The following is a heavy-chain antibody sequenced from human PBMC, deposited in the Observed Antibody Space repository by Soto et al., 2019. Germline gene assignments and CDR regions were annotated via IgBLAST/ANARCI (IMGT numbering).Heavy chain of an antibody. V-gene: IGHV1-69*01. CDR2: IIPIFGTA. CDR3: ARGRGDGYFLHFDY. D-gene: IGHD2-21*02. Sequence: QVQLVQSGAEVKKPGSSVKVSCKASGGTFSSYAISWVRQAPGQGLEWMGGIIPIFGTANYAQKFHGRDTITADESTSTAYMELSSLRSEDTAVDYCARGRGDGYFLHFDYWGQGTLVTVSS. J-gene: IGHJ4*02. CDR1: GGTFSSYA.